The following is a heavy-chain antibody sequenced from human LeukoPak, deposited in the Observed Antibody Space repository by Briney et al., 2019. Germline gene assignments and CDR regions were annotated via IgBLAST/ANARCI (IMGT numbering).Heavy chain of an antibody. V-gene: IGHV1-69*13. Sequence: SVKVSCKASGGTFSSYAISWVRQAPGQGLEWMGGIIPIFGTANYAQKFQGRVTITADESTSTAYMELSSLRSEDTAVYYCARAMVFGIAAAGKGVLDYWGQGTLVTVSS. CDR2: IIPIFGTA. D-gene: IGHD6-13*01. CDR3: ARAMVFGIAAAGKGVLDY. J-gene: IGHJ4*02. CDR1: GGTFSSYA.